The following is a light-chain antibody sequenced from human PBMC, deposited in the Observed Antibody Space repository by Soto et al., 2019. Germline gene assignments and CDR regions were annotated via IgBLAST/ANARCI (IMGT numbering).Light chain of an antibody. V-gene: IGKV2-28*01. J-gene: IGKJ4*01. CDR1: QSLLYSNGYNY. CDR2: LGS. Sequence: DIVMTQSPLSLPVTPGEPASISCRSSQSLLYSNGYNYLDWYLQKPGQSPQLLIYLGSNRASGVPDRFSGSVSGTDFTLKISRVEPEDVGVYYCMQALQTPTFGGGTKVEF. CDR3: MQALQTPT.